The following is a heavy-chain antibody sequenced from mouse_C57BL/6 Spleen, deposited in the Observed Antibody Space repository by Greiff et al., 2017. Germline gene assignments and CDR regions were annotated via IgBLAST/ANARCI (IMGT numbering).Heavy chain of an antibody. Sequence: QVQLQQSGAELVRPGASVTLSCKASGYTFTDYEMHWVKQTPVHGLEWIGAIGPETGGTAYNQKFKGKAILTADKSSSTAYMELRSLTSEDSAVYYCTRDYGNSYYFDYWGQGTTLTVSS. D-gene: IGHD2-1*01. CDR2: IGPETGGT. J-gene: IGHJ2*01. CDR1: GYTFTDYE. CDR3: TRDYGNSYYFDY. V-gene: IGHV1-15*01.